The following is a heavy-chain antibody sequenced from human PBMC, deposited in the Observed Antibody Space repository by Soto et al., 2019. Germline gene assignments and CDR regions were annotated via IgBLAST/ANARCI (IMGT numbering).Heavy chain of an antibody. CDR3: AKRERGDRLVELWPPDDVIDI. CDR2: ISGSGAST. V-gene: IGHV3-23*01. Sequence: EVQLLESGGGLVQPGGSLRLSCEASGFTFNIFGLNWVRQAPGKGLEWVSAISGSGASTYYADSVKGRFSISRDNSKNTWCLHMTSLRTEDTAIYYCAKRERGDRLVELWPPDDVIDIWGQGTMVTVSS. D-gene: IGHD3-10*01. CDR1: GFTFNIFG. J-gene: IGHJ3*02.